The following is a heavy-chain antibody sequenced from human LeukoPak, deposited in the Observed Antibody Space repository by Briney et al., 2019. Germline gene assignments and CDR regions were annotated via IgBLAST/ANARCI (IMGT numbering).Heavy chain of an antibody. V-gene: IGHV1-69*01. D-gene: IGHD3-22*01. CDR3: ARGGTYYYDSSGQPFDY. CDR1: GGTFSSYA. CDR2: IIPIFGTA. J-gene: IGHJ4*02. Sequence: SVKVSCKASGGTFSSYAISWVRQAPGQGLEWMGGIIPIFGTANYAQKFQGRVTITADESTSTAYMELSSLRSEDTAVYYCARGGTYYYDSSGQPFDYWGQGTLVTVSS.